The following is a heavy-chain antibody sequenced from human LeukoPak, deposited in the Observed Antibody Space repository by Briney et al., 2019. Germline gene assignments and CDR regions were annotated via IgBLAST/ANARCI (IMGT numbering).Heavy chain of an antibody. D-gene: IGHD6-19*01. Sequence: PGGSLRLSCAASGFTFSSYSMNWVRQAPGKGLEWVSFISSSSSYIYYADSVKGRFTISRDNAKNSLYLQMNSLRAEDTAVYYCARLGPASSGWPESFDYWGQGTLVTVSP. CDR1: GFTFSSYS. CDR2: ISSSSSYI. V-gene: IGHV3-21*01. CDR3: ARLGPASSGWPESFDY. J-gene: IGHJ4*02.